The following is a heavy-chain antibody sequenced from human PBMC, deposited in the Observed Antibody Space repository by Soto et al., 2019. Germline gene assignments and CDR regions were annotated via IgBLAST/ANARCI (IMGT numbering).Heavy chain of an antibody. CDR3: ARNHYYDSSGYYWDFAFDI. Sequence: SVKVSCKASGGTFSSYAISWVRQAPGQGLEWMGGIIPIFGTANYAQKFQGRVTITADESTSTSYMELSSLRSEDTAVYYCARNHYYDSSGYYWDFAFDIWGQGTMVT. J-gene: IGHJ3*02. CDR1: GGTFSSYA. D-gene: IGHD3-22*01. CDR2: IIPIFGTA. V-gene: IGHV1-69*13.